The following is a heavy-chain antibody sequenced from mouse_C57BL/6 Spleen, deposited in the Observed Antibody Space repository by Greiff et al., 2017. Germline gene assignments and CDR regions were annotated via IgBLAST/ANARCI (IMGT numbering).Heavy chain of an antibody. V-gene: IGHV3-6*01. CDR2: ISYDGSN. J-gene: IGHJ3*01. CDR3: AREIYYGEGTLAY. D-gene: IGHD2-1*01. CDR1: GYSITSGYY. Sequence: EVKLMESGPGLVKPSQSLSLTCSVTGYSITSGYYWNWIRQFPGNKLEWMGYISYDGSNNYNPSLKNRISITRDTSKNQFFLKLNSVTTEDTATYYCAREIYYGEGTLAYWGQGTLVTVSA.